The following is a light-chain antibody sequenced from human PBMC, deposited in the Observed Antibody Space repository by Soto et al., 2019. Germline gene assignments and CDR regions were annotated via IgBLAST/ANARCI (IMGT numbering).Light chain of an antibody. CDR2: DAS. J-gene: IGKJ4*01. CDR1: RSISDW. CDR3: LQDNSYPLT. Sequence: DIQMTQSPSSLSPSVGDRVTITCRASRSISDWLAWYQQKPGKAPELLIFDASTLHSGVPSRFSGSGSGTDFTLTISSLQPEDFATYYCLQDNSYPLTFGGGTKVDI. V-gene: IGKV1-5*01.